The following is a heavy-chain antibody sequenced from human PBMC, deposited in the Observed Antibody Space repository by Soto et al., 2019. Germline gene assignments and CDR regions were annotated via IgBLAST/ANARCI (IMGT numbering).Heavy chain of an antibody. V-gene: IGHV4-38-2*01. CDR1: VYSINNCFY. J-gene: IGHJ5*02. Sequence: SESLSPTCDVPVYSINNCFYWAWIRQPPEKDMEWIGSSYHTGSTYYNPSLKSRVTISLDTSKNQFSLKLSSVTAADTAVYYCARNSLEYCSGGSCLKWFDPWGQGTLVTVSS. CDR2: SYHTGST. D-gene: IGHD2-15*01. CDR3: ARNSLEYCSGGSCLKWFDP.